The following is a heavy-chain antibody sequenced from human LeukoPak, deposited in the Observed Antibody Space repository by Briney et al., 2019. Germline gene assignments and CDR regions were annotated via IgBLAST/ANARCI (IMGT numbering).Heavy chain of an antibody. CDR3: ARELSGYESRVGYYYMDV. Sequence: SVKVSCKASGGTFSSYAISWVRQAPGQGLEWMGGIIPIFGTANYAQEFQGRVTITADESTSTAYMELSSLRSEDTAVYYCARELSGYESRVGYYYMDVWGKGTTVTVSS. D-gene: IGHD5-12*01. J-gene: IGHJ6*03. CDR1: GGTFSSYA. V-gene: IGHV1-69*13. CDR2: IIPIFGTA.